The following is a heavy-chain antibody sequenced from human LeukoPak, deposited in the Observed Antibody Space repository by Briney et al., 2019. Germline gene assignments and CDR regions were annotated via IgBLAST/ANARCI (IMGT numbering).Heavy chain of an antibody. CDR3: ASGYYYDSSGLFDY. CDR2: IYYSGST. J-gene: IGHJ4*02. CDR1: GGSVSSGSYY. Sequence: SETLSLTCTVSGGSVSSGSYYWSWIRQPPGKGLEWIGYIYYSGSTNYNPSLKSRVTISVDTSKNQSSLKLSSVTAADTAVYYCASGYYYDSSGLFDYWGQGTLVTVSS. D-gene: IGHD3-22*01. V-gene: IGHV4-61*01.